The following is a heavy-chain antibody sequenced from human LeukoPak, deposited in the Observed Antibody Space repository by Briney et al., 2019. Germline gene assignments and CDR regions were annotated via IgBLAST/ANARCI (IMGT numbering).Heavy chain of an antibody. D-gene: IGHD6-19*01. CDR1: GFTFRTSW. J-gene: IGHJ4*02. Sequence: GGSLRLSCAASGFTFRTSWIHWVRQAPERGLEWISRINPDGSGPAYADSLKGRLTISRDNARNTVDLQMNSVRADDTAVYYCVRGSSDWKGMDIWGQGTLVTVSS. CDR3: VRGSSDWKGMDI. V-gene: IGHV3-74*01. CDR2: INPDGSGP.